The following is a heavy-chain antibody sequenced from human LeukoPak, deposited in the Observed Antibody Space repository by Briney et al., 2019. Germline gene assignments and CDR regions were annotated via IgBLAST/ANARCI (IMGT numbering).Heavy chain of an antibody. Sequence: SRTLSLTCTVSGGSISSYYWSWIRQPAGKGLEWIGRIYTSGSTNYNPSLKSRVTMSVDTSKNQFSLKLSSVTAADTAVYYCARDGNPRIGGALDIWGQGTMVTVSS. D-gene: IGHD4-23*01. CDR3: ARDGNPRIGGALDI. CDR2: IYTSGST. CDR1: GGSISSYY. V-gene: IGHV4-4*07. J-gene: IGHJ3*02.